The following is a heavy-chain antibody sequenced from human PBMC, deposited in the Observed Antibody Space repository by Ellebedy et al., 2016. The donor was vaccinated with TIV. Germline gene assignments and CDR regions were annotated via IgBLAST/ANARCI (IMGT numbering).Heavy chain of an antibody. CDR2: INQDASRK. CDR1: GFTFSDSW. CDR3: SSWKY. V-gene: IGHV3-7*01. Sequence: GESLKISCAASGFTFSDSWMTWVRQAPGKGLEWVANINQDASRKYYLDSVKGRFTVSRDNAKNSLYLQMNSLRAEDTAVYYYSSWKYWGQGALVTVSS. J-gene: IGHJ4*02. D-gene: IGHD1-1*01.